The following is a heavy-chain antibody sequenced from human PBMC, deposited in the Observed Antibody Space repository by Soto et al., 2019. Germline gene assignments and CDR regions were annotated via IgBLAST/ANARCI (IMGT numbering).Heavy chain of an antibody. CDR1: GLTFSIYA. CDR3: AKSGAMSYFDY. D-gene: IGHD2-2*01. CDR2: ITARRRGT. Sequence: GSLGLSCAPFGLTFSIYAMPCPRPAPGKGLEGVSSITARRRGTYYADSVKGRFTISRDNSKNTLYLQMNSLRTEDTAVYYCAKSGAMSYFDYWGLGTLVTVSS. V-gene: IGHV3-23*01. J-gene: IGHJ4*02.